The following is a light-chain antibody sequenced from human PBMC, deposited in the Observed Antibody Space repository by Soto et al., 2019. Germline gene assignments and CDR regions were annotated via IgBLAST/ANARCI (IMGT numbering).Light chain of an antibody. J-gene: IGLJ1*01. CDR1: NIESKS. V-gene: IGLV3-21*02. Sequence: SYELTQPPSVSVAPGQTARITCGGNNIESKSVHWYQQRPGQAPVLVIYVDSDRPSGIPDRFSASTSGNTAALTISRDEAGDEADYYCQVWDTISDHYVFGSGTKVTVL. CDR2: VDS. CDR3: QVWDTISDHYV.